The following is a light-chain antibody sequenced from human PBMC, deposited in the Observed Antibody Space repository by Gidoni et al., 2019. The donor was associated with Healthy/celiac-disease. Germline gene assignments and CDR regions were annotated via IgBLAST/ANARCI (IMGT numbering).Light chain of an antibody. J-gene: IGKJ1*01. CDR3: QQYGSSSTWA. V-gene: IGKV3D-20*01. Sequence: IVLTQSPATLSLSPGERATLSCGASQSVSSNYVAWYQQKPGLAPRLLFYDAFRRVTGIPDRCSASGSGTDVTLTISRLEPEDFAVYYCQQYGSSSTWAFGQGTKVEI. CDR1: QSVSSNY. CDR2: DAF.